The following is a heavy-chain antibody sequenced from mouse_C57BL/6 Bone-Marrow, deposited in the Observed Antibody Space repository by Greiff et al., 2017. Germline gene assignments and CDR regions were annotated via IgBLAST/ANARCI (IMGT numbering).Heavy chain of an antibody. CDR1: GYTFTSYW. D-gene: IGHD1-2*01. CDR2: IDPSDSYT. V-gene: IGHV1-69*01. CDR3: AREGGYYGLFDD. Sequence: QVQLQQPGAELVMPGASVKLSCKASGYTFTSYWMHWVKQRPGQGLEWIGEIDPSDSYTNYNQKFKGKSTLTVDKSSSTAYMQLSSLTSEDSAVYYCAREGGYYGLFDDWGQGTTLTVSS. J-gene: IGHJ2*01.